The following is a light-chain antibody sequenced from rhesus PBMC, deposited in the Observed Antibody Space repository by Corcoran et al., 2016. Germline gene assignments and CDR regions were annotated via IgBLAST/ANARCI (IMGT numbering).Light chain of an antibody. CDR2: GAS. CDR3: QQHNNSPWT. J-gene: IGKJ1*01. Sequence: DIQMTQSPSSLSASVGDRVTITCRASQGISNWLAWYQQKPGKAPKLLIYGASNLEAGVPSRFSGSGSGTDFTLTISSLQPEDIATYYCQQHNNSPWTFDQGTKVDIK. CDR1: QGISNW. V-gene: IGKV1-69*01.